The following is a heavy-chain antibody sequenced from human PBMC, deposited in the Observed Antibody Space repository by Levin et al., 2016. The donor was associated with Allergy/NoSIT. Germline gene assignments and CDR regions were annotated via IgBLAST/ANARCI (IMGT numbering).Heavy chain of an antibody. Sequence: WVRQAPGQGLEWLGWINPKSGGTHYSQKFQGRVTMTWDTSISTAYMELSRLRSDDTAVYYCASSNLYNSGFYYCHHWGQGNLVTVSS. D-gene: IGHD5-12*01. V-gene: IGHV1-2*02. J-gene: IGHJ4*02. CDR2: INPKSGGT. CDR3: ASSNLYNSGFYYCHH.